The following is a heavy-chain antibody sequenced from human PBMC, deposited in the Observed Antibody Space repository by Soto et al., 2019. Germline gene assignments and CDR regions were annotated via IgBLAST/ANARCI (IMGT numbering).Heavy chain of an antibody. CDR1: GGSISSYY. J-gene: IGHJ6*03. Sequence: SETLSLTCTVSGGSISSYYWSWIRQPPGKGLEWIGYIYYSGSTNYNPSLKSRVTISVDTSKNQFSLKLSSVTAADTAVYYCARELYSGGHYYYYMDVWGKGTTVTVS. CDR2: IYYSGST. CDR3: ARELYSGGHYYYYMDV. V-gene: IGHV4-59*01. D-gene: IGHD2-8*01.